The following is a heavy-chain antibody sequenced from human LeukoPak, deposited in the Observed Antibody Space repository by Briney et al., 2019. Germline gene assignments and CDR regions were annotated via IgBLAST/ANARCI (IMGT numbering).Heavy chain of an antibody. CDR1: GGSISSSSYY. CDR3: ARVDGDYGLSFDY. Sequence: SETLSLTCTVSGGSISSSSYYWGWLRQPPGKGLEWIGSIYYSGSTYYNPSLKSRVTISVDTSKNQFSLKLSSVTAADTAVYYCARVDGDYGLSFDYWGQGTLVTVSS. D-gene: IGHD4-17*01. V-gene: IGHV4-39*07. CDR2: IYYSGST. J-gene: IGHJ4*02.